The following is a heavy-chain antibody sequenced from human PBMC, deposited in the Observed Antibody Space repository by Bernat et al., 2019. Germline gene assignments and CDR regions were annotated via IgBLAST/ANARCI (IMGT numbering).Heavy chain of an antibody. CDR1: GFTFSNAW. J-gene: IGHJ4*02. Sequence: EVQLVESGGGLVKPGGSLRLSCAASGFTFSNAWMNWVRQAPGKGLEWVGRIKSKTDGGTTDYAAPVKGRFTIYRDDSKNTLYLQMNSLKTEDTAVYYCTTDRSRTVTYEDDYWGQGTLVTVSS. D-gene: IGHD4-17*01. CDR3: TTDRSRTVTYEDDY. CDR2: IKSKTDGGTT. V-gene: IGHV3-15*07.